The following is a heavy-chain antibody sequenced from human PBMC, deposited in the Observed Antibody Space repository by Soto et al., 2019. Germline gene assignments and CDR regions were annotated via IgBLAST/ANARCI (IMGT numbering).Heavy chain of an antibody. J-gene: IGHJ4*02. Sequence: VGSLRLSCAGSGFTFNSYVLTWVRQAPGKGLEWVSGISGGGDITYYADSVKGRFTISRDNSQRTLYLQMNSLRPEDTAVYYCAFKGTAHSYYWGQGTLVTVSS. CDR3: AFKGTAHSYY. D-gene: IGHD2-21*02. CDR2: ISGGGDIT. V-gene: IGHV3-23*01. CDR1: GFTFNSYV.